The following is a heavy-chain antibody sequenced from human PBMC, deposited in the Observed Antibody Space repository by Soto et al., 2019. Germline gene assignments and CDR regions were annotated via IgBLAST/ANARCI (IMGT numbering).Heavy chain of an antibody. CDR3: ARDLFDY. CDR1: GFIFGNYW. J-gene: IGHJ4*02. CDR2: INEDGSEK. V-gene: IGHV3-7*01. Sequence: PGGSMRLSCADFGFIFGNYWMNWVRQAPGKGLEWVANINEDGSEKYYVDSVKGRFTISRDNAKNSLYLQMSTLRAADTAVYYCARDLFDYWGQGT.